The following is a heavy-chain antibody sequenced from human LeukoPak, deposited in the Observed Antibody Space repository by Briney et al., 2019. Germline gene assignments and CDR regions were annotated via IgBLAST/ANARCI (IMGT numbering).Heavy chain of an antibody. J-gene: IGHJ4*02. CDR3: VREAVGARRDFDF. D-gene: IGHD1-26*01. V-gene: IGHV3-66*01. CDR2: IYSGGST. CDR1: GFTVSSNY. Sequence: GGSLRLSCAASGFTVSSNYMSWVRQAPGKGLEWVSVIYSGGSTYYADSLKGRFTISRDNAEKSLFLQINSLTVEDTAVYYCVREAVGARRDFDFWGQGTLVTVSS.